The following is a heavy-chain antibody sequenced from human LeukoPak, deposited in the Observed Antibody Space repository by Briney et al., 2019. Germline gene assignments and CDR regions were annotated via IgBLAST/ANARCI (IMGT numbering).Heavy chain of an antibody. J-gene: IGHJ4*02. V-gene: IGHV3-23*01. D-gene: IGHD3-9*01. Sequence: PGGSLRLSCAASGFTFSSYAMTWVRQAPGKGLEWVSALSGSGGSTYYADSVKGRFTISRDNSKNTLYLQMNSLRAEDTAVYYCAKSLTGGTSPFDYWGQGTLVTVSS. CDR3: AKSLTGGTSPFDY. CDR1: GFTFSSYA. CDR2: LSGSGGST.